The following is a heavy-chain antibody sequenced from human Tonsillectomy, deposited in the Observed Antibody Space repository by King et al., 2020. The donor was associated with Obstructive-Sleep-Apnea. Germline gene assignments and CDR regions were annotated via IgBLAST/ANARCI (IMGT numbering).Heavy chain of an antibody. Sequence: VQLVESGGGLVQPGGSLRLSCAASGFTVSSNYMSWVRQAPGKGLEWVSVIYSGGSTYYADSVKGRFTISRHNSKNTLYLPMNSLRAEDTAVYYCARDRETYPYYYGMDVWGQGTTVTVSS. V-gene: IGHV3-53*04. D-gene: IGHD1-26*01. CDR3: ARDRETYPYYYGMDV. CDR2: IYSGGST. J-gene: IGHJ6*02. CDR1: GFTVSSNY.